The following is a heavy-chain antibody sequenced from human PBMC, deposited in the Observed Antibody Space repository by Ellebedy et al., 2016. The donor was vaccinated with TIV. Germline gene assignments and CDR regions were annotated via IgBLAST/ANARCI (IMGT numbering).Heavy chain of an antibody. J-gene: IGHJ6*02. Sequence: GESLKISCAASGFTFSTFGFHWVRQAPGKGLEWVAVISYDGSNKYYADSVKGRFTISRDNSKNTLYLQMNSLRAEDTAVYYCARDSRVLTDYYYNGMDVWGQGTTVTVSS. CDR1: GFTFSTFG. D-gene: IGHD2-15*01. V-gene: IGHV3-30*19. CDR3: ARDSRVLTDYYYNGMDV. CDR2: ISYDGSNK.